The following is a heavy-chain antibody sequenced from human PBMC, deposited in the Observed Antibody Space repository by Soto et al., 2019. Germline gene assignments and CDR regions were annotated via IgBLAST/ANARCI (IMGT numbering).Heavy chain of an antibody. D-gene: IGHD3-10*01. CDR2: IYWDDYK. J-gene: IGHJ4*02. Sequence: QITLKESGPTLVKPTQPLTLTCTFPGFSLGTSGVGVGWIRQPPGKALEWVALIYWDDYKHFSPSLESRLTISKDTSKNLVALRLTDMDPVDTAKYYCAHKGSGLYPLDCWGQGSLVTVYS. CDR1: GFSLGTSGVG. CDR3: AHKGSGLYPLDC. V-gene: IGHV2-5*02.